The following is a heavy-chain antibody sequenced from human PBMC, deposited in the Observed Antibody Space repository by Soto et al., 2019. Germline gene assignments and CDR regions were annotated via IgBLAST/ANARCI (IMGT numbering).Heavy chain of an antibody. D-gene: IGHD6-13*01. J-gene: IGHJ2*01. CDR3: AAPFDPVDSSRGDL. CDR1: GYTFTSYY. CDR2: MNPNSGNT. Sequence: QVQLVQSGAEVKKPGASVKVSCKASGYTFTSYYINWVRQATGQGLEWMGWMNPNSGNTGDAQKFQGRVTMTRNTSISTAYMELSSLRSDDTAVYYCAAPFDPVDSSRGDLWGRGTLVTVS. V-gene: IGHV1-8*01.